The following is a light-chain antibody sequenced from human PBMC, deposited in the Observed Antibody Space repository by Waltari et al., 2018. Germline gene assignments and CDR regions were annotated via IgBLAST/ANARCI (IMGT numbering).Light chain of an antibody. V-gene: IGKV3-20*01. CDR2: GAS. Sequence: EIVLTQSPGTLSLSPGERAALSCRASQSVTSSYLAWYQRKPGQAPRLRIYGASSRATGVPDRFGGSGSGTDFTLTISRLEPEDFAVYYCQQYGSSPLTFGGGTKVEIK. CDR3: QQYGSSPLT. CDR1: QSVTSSY. J-gene: IGKJ4*01.